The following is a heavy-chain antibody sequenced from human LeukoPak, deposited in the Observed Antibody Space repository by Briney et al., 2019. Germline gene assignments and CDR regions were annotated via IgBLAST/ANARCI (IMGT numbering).Heavy chain of an antibody. J-gene: IGHJ4*02. V-gene: IGHV3-66*01. D-gene: IGHD5-12*01. CDR1: GLTVSRTY. Sequence: GGSLRLSCAASGLTVSRTYLIWVRQAPGKGLEWVSSIYTGGTTYYADSVKGRFTISRDNSKNTLHLQLTSLRADDTALYFCARGTLRSGYDSGGQGTLVTVSS. CDR3: ARGTLRSGYDS. CDR2: IYTGGTT.